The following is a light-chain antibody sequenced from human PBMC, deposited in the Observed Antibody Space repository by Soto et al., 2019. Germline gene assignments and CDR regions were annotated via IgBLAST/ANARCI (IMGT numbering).Light chain of an antibody. CDR2: DTS. Sequence: QAVVTQEPSLTVSPGGTVSLTCGSSTGAVTSGHYPYWFQQKPGQAPRTLISDTSNRHSWTPARFSGSLLGGKAALTLSGAQPEDEADYYCLLSSSGARVFGGGTKLTVL. J-gene: IGLJ3*02. V-gene: IGLV7-46*01. CDR1: TGAVTSGHY. CDR3: LLSSSGARV.